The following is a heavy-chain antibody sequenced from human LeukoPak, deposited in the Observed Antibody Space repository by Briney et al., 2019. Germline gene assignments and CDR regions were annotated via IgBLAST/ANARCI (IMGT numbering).Heavy chain of an antibody. Sequence: ASVKVSCKASGYTFTSYGISWVRQAPGQGLGRMGWISAYNGNTNYAQKLQGRVTMTTDTSTSTAYMELRSLRSDDTAVYYCARDPPTYSSSWKDYYYYYYGMDVWGQGTTVTVSS. V-gene: IGHV1-18*01. CDR3: ARDPPTYSSSWKDYYYYYYGMDV. CDR2: ISAYNGNT. J-gene: IGHJ6*02. D-gene: IGHD6-13*01. CDR1: GYTFTSYG.